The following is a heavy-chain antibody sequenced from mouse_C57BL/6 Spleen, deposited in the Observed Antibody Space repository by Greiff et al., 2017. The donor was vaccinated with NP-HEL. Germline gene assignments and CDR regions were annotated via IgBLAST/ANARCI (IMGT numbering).Heavy chain of an antibody. CDR2: IDPSDSYT. D-gene: IGHD1-1*01. CDR3: ARVDGSSPYYYARDY. CDR1: GYTFTSYW. V-gene: IGHV1-50*01. Sequence: QVQLQQPGAELVKPGASVKLSCKASGYTFTSYWMQWVKQRPGQGLEWIGEIDPSDSYTNYNQKFKGKATLTVDTSSSTAYMQLSSLTSEDSAVYYCARVDGSSPYYYARDYWGQGTSVTVSS. J-gene: IGHJ4*01.